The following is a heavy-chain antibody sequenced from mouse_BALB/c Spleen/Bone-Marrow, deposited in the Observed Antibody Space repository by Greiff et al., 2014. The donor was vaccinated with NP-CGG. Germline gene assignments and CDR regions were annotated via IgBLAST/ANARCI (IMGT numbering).Heavy chain of an antibody. D-gene: IGHD1-1*01. CDR3: ATYYYGSSWGFAY. V-gene: IGHV14-3*02. CDR1: GFNIKDTY. Sequence: EVQLQQSGAGLVKPGASVKLSCTASGFNIKDTYMHWVKQRPEQGLEWIGRIGPANGNTKYDPKFQGKATITADTSSNTAYLQLSSLTSEDTAVYYCATYYYGSSWGFAYWGQGTLVTVSA. CDR2: IGPANGNT. J-gene: IGHJ3*01.